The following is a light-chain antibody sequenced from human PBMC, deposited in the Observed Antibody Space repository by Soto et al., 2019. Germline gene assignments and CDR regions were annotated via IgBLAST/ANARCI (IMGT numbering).Light chain of an antibody. V-gene: IGKV3-15*01. CDR1: QSVSSS. CDR3: QQYNNWRWT. J-gene: IGKJ1*01. CDR2: GAS. Sequence: EIVMTQSPATLSVSPGERATLSCRVSQSVSSSLAWYQQKPGQAPRLLIYGASTRATGIPARFSGSGSGTEFTLTISSLQSEDFAVYYCQQYNNWRWTFGQGTKVEIK.